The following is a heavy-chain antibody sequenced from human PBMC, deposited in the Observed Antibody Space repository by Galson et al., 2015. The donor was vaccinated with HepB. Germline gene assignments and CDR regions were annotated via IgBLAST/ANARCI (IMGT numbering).Heavy chain of an antibody. CDR2: IYHSGST. CDR3: ARTPHGESFDY. D-gene: IGHD3-10*01. V-gene: IGHV4-39*07. CDR1: GGSISSSSYY. Sequence: ETLSLTCTVSGGSISSSSYYWGWIRQPPGKGLEWIGEIYHSGSTNYNPSLKSRVTISVDTSKNQFSLKLSSVTAADTAVYYCARTPHGESFDYWGQGTLVTVSS. J-gene: IGHJ4*02.